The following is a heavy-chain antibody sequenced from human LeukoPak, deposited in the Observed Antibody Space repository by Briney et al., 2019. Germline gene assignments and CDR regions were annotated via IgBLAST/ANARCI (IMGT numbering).Heavy chain of an antibody. CDR2: IRYGGSNK. J-gene: IGHJ4*02. D-gene: IGHD2-2*01. V-gene: IGHV3-30*02. CDR1: GFTFSSYG. Sequence: GGSLRLSCAASGFTFSSYGMHWVRQAPGKGLEWVAFIRYGGSNKYYADSVKGRFTISRDNSKNTLYLQMNSLRAEDTAVYYCAKDRGTDCSSTSCYYFDYWGEETLVTVSS. CDR3: AKDRGTDCSSTSCYYFDY.